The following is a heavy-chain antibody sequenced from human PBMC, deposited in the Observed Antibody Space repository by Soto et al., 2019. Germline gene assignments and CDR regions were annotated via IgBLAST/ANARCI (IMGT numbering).Heavy chain of an antibody. D-gene: IGHD3-10*01. V-gene: IGHV1-69*02. CDR3: ATSYGSGSAHFDS. CDR2: IIPMLGMS. CDR1: GDTFSRFT. J-gene: IGHJ4*02. Sequence: QVQLVQSGAEVTKPGSSVTVSCTASGDTFSRFTLSWVRQAHGQGLEWMGRIIPMLGMSNSALKFQGRVTSTADKSTNKVYMHLNSLRSDDTAVYYCATSYGSGSAHFDSWGQGTLVTVSS.